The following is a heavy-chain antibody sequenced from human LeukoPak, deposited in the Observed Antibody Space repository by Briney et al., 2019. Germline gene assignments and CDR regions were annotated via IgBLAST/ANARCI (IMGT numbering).Heavy chain of an antibody. D-gene: IGHD6-13*01. J-gene: IGHJ5*02. CDR1: GGSISSSSYY. CDR2: IYYSGST. CDR3: ARESIAAAGNGNWFDP. Sequence: SETLSLTCTVSGGSISSSSYYWGWIRQPPGKGLEWIGSIYYSGSTYYNPSLKSRVTISVDTSKNQFSLKLSSVTAADTAVYYCARESIAAAGNGNWFDPWGQGTLVTVSS. V-gene: IGHV4-39*07.